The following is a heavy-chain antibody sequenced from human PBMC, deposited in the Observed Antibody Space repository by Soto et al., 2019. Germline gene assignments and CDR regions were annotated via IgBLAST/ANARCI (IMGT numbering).Heavy chain of an antibody. D-gene: IGHD6-13*01. CDR2: IIPIFGTA. Sequence: SVKLSCKASGGTLSSYAISWVRQATGQGLEWMGGIIPIFGTANYAQKFQGRVTITADESTSTAYMELSSLRSEDTTVYYCARAREGYSTLHYSYGMDVSGQGTTVTVSS. CDR3: ARAREGYSTLHYSYGMDV. CDR1: GGTLSSYA. V-gene: IGHV1-69*13. J-gene: IGHJ6*02.